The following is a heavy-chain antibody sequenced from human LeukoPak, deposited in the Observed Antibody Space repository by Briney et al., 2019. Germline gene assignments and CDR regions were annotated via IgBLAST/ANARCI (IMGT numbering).Heavy chain of an antibody. V-gene: IGHV4-59*01. CDR3: ASEKTTRYCSGGSCYPIKGYGLDY. Sequence: SETLSLTCTVSGGSISSYYWSWIRQPPGKGLEWIGYIYYSGSTNYNPSLKSRVTISVDTSKNQFSLKLSSVTAADTAVYYCASEKTTRYCSGGSCYPIKGYGLDYWGQGTLVTVSS. CDR2: IYYSGST. CDR1: GGSISSYY. D-gene: IGHD2-15*01. J-gene: IGHJ4*02.